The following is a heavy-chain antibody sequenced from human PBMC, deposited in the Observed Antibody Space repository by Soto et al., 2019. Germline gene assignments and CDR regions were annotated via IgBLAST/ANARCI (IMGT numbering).Heavy chain of an antibody. Sequence: LRLSCAASGFTFSSYGMHWVRQAPGKGLEWVAVISYDGSNKYYADSVKGRFTISRDNSKNTLYLQMNSLRAEDTAVYYCAKDVVVGATTGLGDYYYYYGMDVWGQGTTVTVSS. CDR3: AKDVVVGATTGLGDYYYYYGMDV. V-gene: IGHV3-30*18. D-gene: IGHD1-26*01. J-gene: IGHJ6*02. CDR1: GFTFSSYG. CDR2: ISYDGSNK.